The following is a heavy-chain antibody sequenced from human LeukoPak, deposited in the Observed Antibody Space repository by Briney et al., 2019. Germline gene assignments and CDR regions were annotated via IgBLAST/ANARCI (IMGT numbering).Heavy chain of an antibody. V-gene: IGHV1-3*01. CDR2: INAGNGNT. Sequence: ASVKVSCKASGYTFTSYAMHWVRQAPGQRLEWMGWINAGNGNTKYSQKFQGRVTITRDTSASTAYMDLSSLRSEDTAVYYCASGHSSGWYWFDPWGQGTLVTVSS. CDR3: ASGHSSGWYWFDP. D-gene: IGHD6-19*01. CDR1: GYTFTSYA. J-gene: IGHJ5*02.